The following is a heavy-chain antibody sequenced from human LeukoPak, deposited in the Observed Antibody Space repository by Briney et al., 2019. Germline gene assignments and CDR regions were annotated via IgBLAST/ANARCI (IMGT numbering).Heavy chain of an antibody. Sequence: GGSLRLSCAASGLTFSSYAMSWVRQAPGKGLEWVSSISGSGVSTYYADSVKGRFTISRDNSKNTLYLQMNSLRAEDTAVYYCAKVGGVLDYYDSSGYYPDYWGQGTLVTVSS. CDR2: ISGSGVST. CDR1: GLTFSSYA. J-gene: IGHJ4*02. CDR3: AKVGGVLDYYDSSGYYPDY. V-gene: IGHV3-23*01. D-gene: IGHD3-22*01.